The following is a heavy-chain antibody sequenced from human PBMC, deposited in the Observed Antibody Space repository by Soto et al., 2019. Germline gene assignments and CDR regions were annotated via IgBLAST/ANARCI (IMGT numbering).Heavy chain of an antibody. J-gene: IGHJ4*02. CDR3: ARGGGGLGYCSSTSCPYYFDY. CDR2: ISAYNGNT. CDR1: GYTFTSYG. D-gene: IGHD2-2*01. Sequence: QVQLVQSGAEVKKPGASVKVSCKASGYTFTSYGISWVRQAPGQGLEWMGWISAYNGNTNYAQKLQGRVTMTTDTDTSTAYMELRSLRSDDTAVYYCARGGGGLGYCSSTSCPYYFDYWGQGTLVTVSS. V-gene: IGHV1-18*01.